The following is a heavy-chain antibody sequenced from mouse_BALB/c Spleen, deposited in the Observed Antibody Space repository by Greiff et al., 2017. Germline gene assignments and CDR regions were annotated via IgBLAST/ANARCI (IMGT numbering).Heavy chain of an antibody. J-gene: IGHJ2*01. CDR2: ISSGGSYT. D-gene: IGHD3-1*01. V-gene: IGHV5-6-4*01. Sequence: EVQVVESGGGLVKPGGSLKLSCAASGFTFSSYTMSWVRQTPEKRLEWVATISSGGSYTYYPDSVKGRFTISRDNAKNTLYLQMSSLKSEDTAMYYCTRDRDWDYWGQGTTLTVSS. CDR3: TRDRDWDY. CDR1: GFTFSSYT.